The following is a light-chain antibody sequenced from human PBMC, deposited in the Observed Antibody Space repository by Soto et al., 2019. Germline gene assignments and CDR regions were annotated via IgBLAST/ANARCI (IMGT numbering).Light chain of an antibody. Sequence: EIVMTQSPATLSVSPGERVNLSCRASQTVGYNLAWFQQKPGQAPRLLFYDTPIRATGIPARFSGCWFGTEFTLTINSLQSEDFAVYYCQQYEDWPPYTFGQGTKLEIK. CDR3: QQYEDWPPYT. CDR2: DTP. V-gene: IGKV3-15*01. J-gene: IGKJ2*01. CDR1: QTVGYN.